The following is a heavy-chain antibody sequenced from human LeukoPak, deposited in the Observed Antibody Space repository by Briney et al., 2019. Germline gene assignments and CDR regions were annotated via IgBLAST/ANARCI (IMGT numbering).Heavy chain of an antibody. J-gene: IGHJ4*02. CDR2: INHSGST. D-gene: IGHD3-10*01. CDR3: AREVYGSGSPFDY. CDR1: GGSFSGYY. V-gene: IGHV4-34*01. Sequence: SETLSLTCAVYGGSFSGYYRSWIRQPPGKGLEWIGEINHSGSTNYNPSLKSRVTISVDTSKNQFSLKLSSVTAADTAVYYCAREVYGSGSPFDYWGQGTLVTVSS.